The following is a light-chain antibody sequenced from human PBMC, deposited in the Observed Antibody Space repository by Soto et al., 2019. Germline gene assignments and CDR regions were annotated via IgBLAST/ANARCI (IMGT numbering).Light chain of an antibody. CDR3: QPYNNWPLT. V-gene: IGKV3-15*01. Sequence: IVLTQSPGTLSLSPGERATLSCRASQSVTTQLAWYQQKPGQAPRLLIYDTSTRATGVPTRFSGSRSGAEFTLTINSLQSEDFAVYYCQPYNNWPLTFGGGTKV. CDR2: DTS. J-gene: IGKJ4*01. CDR1: QSVTTQ.